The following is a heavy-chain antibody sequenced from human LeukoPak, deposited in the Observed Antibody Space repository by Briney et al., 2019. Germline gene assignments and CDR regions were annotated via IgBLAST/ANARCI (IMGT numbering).Heavy chain of an antibody. J-gene: IGHJ3*02. D-gene: IGHD2-2*01. Sequence: GGSLRLSCAASGFTFSSYAMHWVRQAPGKGLEWVAVISYDGSNKYYADSVKGRFTISRDNSKNTLYLQMNSLRAEDTAVYYCARVIGYCSSTSCYDAFDIWGQGTMVTVSS. CDR3: ARVIGYCSSTSCYDAFDI. CDR1: GFTFSSYA. CDR2: ISYDGSNK. V-gene: IGHV3-30*01.